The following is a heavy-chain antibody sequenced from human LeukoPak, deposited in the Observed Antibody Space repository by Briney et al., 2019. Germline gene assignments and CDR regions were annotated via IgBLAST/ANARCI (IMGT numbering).Heavy chain of an antibody. D-gene: IGHD1-26*01. Sequence: AGGSLRLSCAASGFTFSSYVMHWVRQAPGKGLEYVSGISSNGGTTYYANSVEGRFTISRDNSKNTLSLQMGSLRVEDMAVYYCARGRIMRGTSSSYYGMDVWGQGTTVTVSS. J-gene: IGHJ6*02. CDR3: ARGRIMRGTSSSYYGMDV. V-gene: IGHV3-64*01. CDR2: ISSNGGTT. CDR1: GFTFSSYV.